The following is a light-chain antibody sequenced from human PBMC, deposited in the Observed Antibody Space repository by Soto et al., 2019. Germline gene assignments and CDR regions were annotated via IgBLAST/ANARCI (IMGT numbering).Light chain of an antibody. CDR1: QSISSW. CDR2: KAS. CDR3: QQYDSYSGWT. V-gene: IGKV1-5*03. Sequence: DIQMTQSPSTLSASVGDRVTITCRASQSISSWLAWYQQKPGKAPKLLIYKASSLESGVPSRFSGSGSGTEFTLTISSLQPDDVATYYCQQYDSYSGWTFGQGTKVDIK. J-gene: IGKJ1*01.